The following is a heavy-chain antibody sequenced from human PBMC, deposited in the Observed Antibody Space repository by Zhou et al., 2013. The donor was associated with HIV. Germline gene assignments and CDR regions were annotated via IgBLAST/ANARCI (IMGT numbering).Heavy chain of an antibody. CDR3: ARGSCTGGTCYPRGGLDV. Sequence: QVQLVQSGADVKKPGSSVKVSCKASGDTFSSYAISWVRQAPGQGLEWMGRIIPILHIADYAQTFQGRVTITADTSTSTVYMELSSLRSEDTAVYYCARGSCTGGTCYPRGGLDVWGKGDHGHRLL. CDR1: GDTFSSYA. J-gene: IGHJ6*04. CDR2: IIPILHIA. D-gene: IGHD2-15*01. V-gene: IGHV1-69*04.